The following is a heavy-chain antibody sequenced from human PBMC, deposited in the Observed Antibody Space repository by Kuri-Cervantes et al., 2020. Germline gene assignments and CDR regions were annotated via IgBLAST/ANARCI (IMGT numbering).Heavy chain of an antibody. J-gene: IGHJ6*02. V-gene: IGHV4-59*01. CDR3: ARDLRGSSWYSYYYGMDV. Sequence: SETLSLTCTVSGGSISNYYWSWIRQPPGKGLEWIGYIYYIGNTNYNPSLQSRVTISVDTSKNQFSLKLTSVTAADTAVYYCARDLRGSSWYSYYYGMDVWGQGTTVTVSS. D-gene: IGHD6-13*01. CDR2: IYYIGNT. CDR1: GGSISNYY.